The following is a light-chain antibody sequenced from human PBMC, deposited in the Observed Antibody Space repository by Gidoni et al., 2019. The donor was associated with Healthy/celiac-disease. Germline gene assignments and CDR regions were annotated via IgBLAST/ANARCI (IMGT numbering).Light chain of an antibody. CDR3: QSADSSGIL. J-gene: IGLJ2*01. Sequence: SYELTQPPSVSVSPGQTARITCSGDALPKQYAYWYQQKPGQAPVLVIYKDSERPSGIPERFSGSSSGTTVTLTISGVRAEDEADYYCQSADSSGILFGGGTKLTVL. CDR2: KDS. V-gene: IGLV3-25*03. CDR1: ALPKQY.